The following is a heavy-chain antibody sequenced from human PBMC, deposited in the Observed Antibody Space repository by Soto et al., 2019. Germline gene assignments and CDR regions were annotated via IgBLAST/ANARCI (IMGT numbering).Heavy chain of an antibody. CDR2: IYWSDDK. CDR3: IHSPGGPAAVVWFDP. CDR1: GFSLSTSGAR. D-gene: IGHD2-2*01. J-gene: IGHJ5*02. V-gene: IGHV2-5*01. Sequence: SGPTLVNPTQTLTLTCTFSGFSLSTSGARVGWIRQPPGKALEWLALIYWSDDKRYSPSLKSRLTITKDTSKNQVVLKMTNMEPVDTATYFCIHSPGGPAAVVWFDPWGQ.